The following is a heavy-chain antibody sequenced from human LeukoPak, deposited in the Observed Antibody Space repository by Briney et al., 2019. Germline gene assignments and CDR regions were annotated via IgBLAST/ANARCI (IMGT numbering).Heavy chain of an antibody. CDR2: FSGSGGST. Sequence: GVTLRLSCAASTFTFNSYGMRWLPQAPGKGRVWLSAFSGSGGSTYYADSVKGRFTLSRDNAKNSLYLQMNSLRAEDTAVYYCARDSGSYFDYWGQGTLVTVSS. V-gene: IGHV3-23*01. CDR3: ARDSGSYFDY. J-gene: IGHJ4*02. D-gene: IGHD1-26*01. CDR1: TFTFNSYG.